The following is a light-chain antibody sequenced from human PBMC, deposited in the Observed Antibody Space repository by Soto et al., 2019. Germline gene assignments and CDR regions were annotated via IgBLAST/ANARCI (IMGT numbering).Light chain of an antibody. J-gene: IGLJ2*01. CDR1: SSDVGGYDY. CDR3: SSYTSSSTVV. Sequence: QSALTQPASVSGSPGQSITISCTGTSSDVGGYDYVSWYQQHPGKAPKLMIYNVRNRPSGVSNRFSGSKAGNTASLTISGLPAEDEAAYYCSSYTSSSTVVFGGGTKVTVL. V-gene: IGLV2-14*01. CDR2: NVR.